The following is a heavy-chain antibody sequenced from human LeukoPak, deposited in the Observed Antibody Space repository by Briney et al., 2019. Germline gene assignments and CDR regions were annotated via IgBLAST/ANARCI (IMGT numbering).Heavy chain of an antibody. Sequence: GGSLRLSCAASGFTFSSYSMNWVRQAPGKGLEWVSAISGSGGSTYYAASVKGRFTISRDNSKNTLYLKMNSLRAEDTAVYYWAEYGSGSYLDYFDYWGQGTLVTVSS. V-gene: IGHV3-23*01. CDR1: GFTFSSYS. D-gene: IGHD3-10*01. J-gene: IGHJ4*02. CDR2: ISGSGGST. CDR3: AEYGSGSYLDYFDY.